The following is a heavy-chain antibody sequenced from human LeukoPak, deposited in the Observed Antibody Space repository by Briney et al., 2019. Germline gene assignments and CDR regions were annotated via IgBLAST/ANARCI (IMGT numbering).Heavy chain of an antibody. CDR2: IFYNGNT. V-gene: IGHV4-59*12. CDR1: GASFSSYY. Sequence: SETLSLTCTVSGASFSSYYWSWLRQPPGKGLEWIAYIFYNGNTKYNPSLKSRVTISVDTSKNQFSLKLSSVTAADTAVYYCARVSGTDLALDYYMDVWGKGTTVTVSS. D-gene: IGHD1-7*01. J-gene: IGHJ6*03. CDR3: ARVSGTDLALDYYMDV.